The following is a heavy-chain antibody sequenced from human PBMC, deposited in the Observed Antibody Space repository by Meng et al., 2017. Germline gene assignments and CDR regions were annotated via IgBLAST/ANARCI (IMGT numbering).Heavy chain of an antibody. J-gene: IGHJ4*02. CDR2: IYYSGST. D-gene: IGHD2-15*01. V-gene: IGHV4-39*07. CDR1: GGSISSSSYY. Sequence: LRLSCTVSGGSISSSSYYWGWIRQPPGKGLEWIGSIYYSGSTYYNPSLKSRVTISVDTSKNQFSLKLSSVTAADTAVYYCAREPYCSGGSCYPDYWGQGTLVTVSS. CDR3: AREPYCSGGSCYPDY.